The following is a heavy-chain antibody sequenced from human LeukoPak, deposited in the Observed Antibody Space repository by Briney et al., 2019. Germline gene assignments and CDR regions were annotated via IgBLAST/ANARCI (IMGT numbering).Heavy chain of an antibody. CDR3: ASPFLIT. Sequence: SETLSLTCTVSGGSFSRGPYYWAWIRQPPGKGLEWIGSISYSGSTYYNPSLKSRLTISLDTSSMQFSLKLTSVTATDTAIYYCASPFLITWGQGTLVTVSS. D-gene: IGHD2/OR15-2a*01. CDR1: GGSFSRGPYY. CDR2: ISYSGST. V-gene: IGHV4-39*01. J-gene: IGHJ5*02.